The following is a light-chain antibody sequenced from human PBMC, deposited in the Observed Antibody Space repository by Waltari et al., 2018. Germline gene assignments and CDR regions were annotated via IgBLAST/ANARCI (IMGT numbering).Light chain of an antibody. V-gene: IGKV1-33*01. CDR1: QDISNY. J-gene: IGKJ4*01. Sequence: DIQMTQSPSSLSASVGDRVTITCQASQDISNYLNWYQQKPGKAPKLLIYDASNLETGVPSRFSGSGSGTDFTLTISSLQPEDIATYYCQQYDNLVLTFGGGTKVEIK. CDR3: QQYDNLVLT. CDR2: DAS.